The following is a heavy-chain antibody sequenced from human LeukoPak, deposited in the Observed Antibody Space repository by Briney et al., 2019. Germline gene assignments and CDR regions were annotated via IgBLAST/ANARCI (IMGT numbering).Heavy chain of an antibody. J-gene: IGHJ4*02. CDR1: GFTFSDYY. Sequence: PGGSLRLSCAASGFTFSDYYMSWIRQAPGKGLEWVSYISSSGSTIYYADSVKGRFTISRDNAKNSLYLQMNSLRAEDTAVYYCARDPVTVATFFDYWGQGTLVTVSS. D-gene: IGHD4-11*01. CDR2: ISSSGSTI. V-gene: IGHV3-11*04. CDR3: ARDPVTVATFFDY.